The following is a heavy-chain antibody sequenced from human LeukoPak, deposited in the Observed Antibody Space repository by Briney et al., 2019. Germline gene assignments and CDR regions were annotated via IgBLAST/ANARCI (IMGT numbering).Heavy chain of an antibody. J-gene: IGHJ4*02. CDR3: ARQGEFGELSPDY. V-gene: IGHV4-39*01. CDR1: GGSISSSSYY. CDR2: IYYSGST. Sequence: SETLSLTCTVSGGSISSSSYYWGWIRQPPGKGLEWIGSIYYSGSTYYNPSLKSRVTISVDTSKNQFSLKLSSVTAADTAVYYCARQGEFGELSPDYWGQGTLVTVSS. D-gene: IGHD3-10*01.